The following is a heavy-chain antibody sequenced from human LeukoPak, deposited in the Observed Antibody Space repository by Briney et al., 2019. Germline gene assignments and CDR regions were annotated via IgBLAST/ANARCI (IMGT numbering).Heavy chain of an antibody. D-gene: IGHD4-11*01. CDR2: INPNSGGT. CDR3: ARVTTNDSYYYYCMDV. Sequence: ASVTVSCKASGYTFTNYYIHWVRQAPGQGLEWMGWINPNSGGTSAAQKFQGRVTMTRDTSISTAHMELSRLRSDDTAVYYCARVTTNDSYYYYCMDVWGKGTTVTVSS. V-gene: IGHV1-2*02. J-gene: IGHJ6*03. CDR1: GYTFTNYY.